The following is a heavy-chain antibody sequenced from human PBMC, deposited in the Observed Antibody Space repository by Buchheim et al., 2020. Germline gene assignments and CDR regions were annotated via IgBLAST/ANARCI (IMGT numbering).Heavy chain of an antibody. D-gene: IGHD6-19*01. CDR3: ARHLESGWLTLTHFDY. Sequence: QLQLQESGPGLVKPSETLSLTCTVSGGSISSSSYYWGWIRQPPGKGLEWIGSIYYSGSTYYNPSLKSRVTISVDTSKNQFSLKLSSVTAADTAVYYCARHLESGWLTLTHFDYWGQGTL. V-gene: IGHV4-39*01. CDR2: IYYSGST. J-gene: IGHJ4*02. CDR1: GGSISSSSYY.